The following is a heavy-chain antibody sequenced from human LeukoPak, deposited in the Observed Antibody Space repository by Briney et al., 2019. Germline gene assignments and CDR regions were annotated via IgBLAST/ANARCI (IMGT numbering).Heavy chain of an antibody. CDR3: ARGVVMTTVTLLYY. V-gene: IGHV7-4-1*02. D-gene: IGHD4-11*01. CDR2: INTNTGNP. J-gene: IGHJ4*02. CDR1: GYTFTSYA. Sequence: GASVKVSCKASGYTFTSYAMNWVRQAPGQGLEWMGWINTNTGNPTYARGFTGRFVFSLDTSVSTAYLQISSLKAEDTAVYYCARGVVMTTVTLLYYWGQGTLVTVSS.